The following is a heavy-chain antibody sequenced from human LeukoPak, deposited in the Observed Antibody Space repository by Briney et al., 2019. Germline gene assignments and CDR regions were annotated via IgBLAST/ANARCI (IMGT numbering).Heavy chain of an antibody. V-gene: IGHV4-59*02. Sequence: SETLSLTCTVSGGSVSRYYWSWIRQPPGKGLEWIGYIYYSGSTNYNPSLKSRVTISVDTSKNQFSLKLSSVTAADTAVYYCARGGFSGSYYYFDYWGQGTLVTVSS. CDR3: ARGGFSGSYYYFDY. J-gene: IGHJ4*02. CDR1: GGSVSRYY. CDR2: IYYSGST. D-gene: IGHD1-26*01.